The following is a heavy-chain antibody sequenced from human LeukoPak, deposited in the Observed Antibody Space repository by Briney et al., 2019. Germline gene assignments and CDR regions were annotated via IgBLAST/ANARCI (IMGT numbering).Heavy chain of an antibody. CDR3: ARDPQRVGALDY. CDR2: IYYSGST. V-gene: IGHV4-59*01. D-gene: IGHD1-26*01. J-gene: IGHJ4*02. CDR1: GGSISSYY. Sequence: SETLSLTCAVYGGSISSYYWSWIRQPPGKGLEWIGYIYYSGSTNYNPSLKSRVTISVDTSKNQFSLKLSSVTAADTAVYYCARDPQRVGALDYWGQGTLVTVSS.